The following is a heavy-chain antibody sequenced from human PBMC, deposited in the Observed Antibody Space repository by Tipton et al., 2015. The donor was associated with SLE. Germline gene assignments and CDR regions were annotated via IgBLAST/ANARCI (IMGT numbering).Heavy chain of an antibody. J-gene: IGHJ4*02. CDR2: FFYSGTT. V-gene: IGHV4-39*01. CDR3: ARHVEDSSGWFRLDY. D-gene: IGHD6-19*01. CDR1: GGSINTNNYY. Sequence: TLSLTCSVSGGSINTNNYYWGWVRQPPGKGLEWIGSFFYSGTTYYKPSLRSRVAISIDTSKNQFSLKLTYVTAADTAVYYCARHVEDSSGWFRLDYWGQGTLVTVFS.